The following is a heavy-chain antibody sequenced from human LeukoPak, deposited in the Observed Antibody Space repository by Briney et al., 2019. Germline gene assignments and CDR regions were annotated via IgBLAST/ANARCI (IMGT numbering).Heavy chain of an antibody. J-gene: IGHJ4*02. Sequence: PGGSLRLSCAASGFSFRSYGMHWVRQAPSKGLEWVAVISSDEINEYYADSVKGRFTISRDNSKNTLYLQINSLRGEDTAVYYCASISRDWSGPNFDYWGQGTLVTVSS. D-gene: IGHD3-3*01. CDR3: ASISRDWSGPNFDY. V-gene: IGHV3-30*03. CDR1: GFSFRSYG. CDR2: ISSDEINE.